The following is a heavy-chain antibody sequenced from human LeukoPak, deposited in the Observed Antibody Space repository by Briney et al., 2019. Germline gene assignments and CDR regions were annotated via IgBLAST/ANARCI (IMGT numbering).Heavy chain of an antibody. CDR2: IRSKAYGGTT. Sequence: GGSLRLSCTASGLTFGDYGMSWVRQAPGKGLEWVGFIRSKAYGGTTEYAASVKGRFTISRDDSKSIAYLQMNSLRAEDTAVYYCARAPPITMVRGVITSLFIPEYYFDYWGQGTLVTVSS. J-gene: IGHJ4*02. CDR1: GLTFGDYG. D-gene: IGHD3-10*01. CDR3: ARAPPITMVRGVITSLFIPEYYFDY. V-gene: IGHV3-49*04.